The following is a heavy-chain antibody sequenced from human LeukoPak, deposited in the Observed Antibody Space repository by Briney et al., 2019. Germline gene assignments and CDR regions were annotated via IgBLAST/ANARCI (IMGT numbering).Heavy chain of an antibody. CDR3: ARDYYGSGSYSTDY. CDR1: GYTFTGYQ. J-gene: IGHJ4*02. D-gene: IGHD3-10*01. V-gene: IGHV1-2*02. CDR2: INPNSGGT. Sequence: ASVKVSCKASGYTFTGYQMHWVRQAPGQGLEWMGWINPNSGGTNYAQEFQGRVTMTRETSIGTAYMELSRLRSDDTAVYYCARDYYGSGSYSTDYWGQGTLVTVSS.